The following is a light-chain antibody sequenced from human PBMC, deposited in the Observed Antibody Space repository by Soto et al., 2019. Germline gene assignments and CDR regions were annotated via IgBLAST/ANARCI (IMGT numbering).Light chain of an antibody. J-gene: IGLJ3*02. V-gene: IGLV1-44*01. CDR1: SSNIARRS. CDR3: AAWDDSLNAWV. Sequence: QSVLTQPPSASATPGQRVTISCSGSSSNIARRSVYWYQQLPGTAPKLLIYSHDQRPSGVPDRISASRSGTAASLAISGLRSEDEAFYYCAAWDDSLNAWVFGGGTKLTVL. CDR2: SHD.